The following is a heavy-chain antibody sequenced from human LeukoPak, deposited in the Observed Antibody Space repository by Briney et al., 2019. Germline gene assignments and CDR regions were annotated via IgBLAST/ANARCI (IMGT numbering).Heavy chain of an antibody. Sequence: GASVKVSCKASGGTFSSYAISWVRQAPGQGLEWMGGIIPIFGTANYAQKFQGRVTITTDESTSTAYMELSSLRSEDTAVYYCARGGSYAFDTWGQGTMVTVSS. CDR1: GGTFSSYA. CDR3: ARGGSYAFDT. CDR2: IIPIFGTA. D-gene: IGHD1-26*01. J-gene: IGHJ3*02. V-gene: IGHV1-69*05.